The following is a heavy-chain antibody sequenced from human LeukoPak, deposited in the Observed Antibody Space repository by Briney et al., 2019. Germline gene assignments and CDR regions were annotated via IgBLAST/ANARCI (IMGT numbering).Heavy chain of an antibody. CDR3: ASRRFGELFSS. Sequence: SETLSLTCTVSGGSISSHYWSWIRQPPGKGLEWIGEINHSGSTNYNPSLKSRVTISVDTSKNQFSLKLTSVTAADTAVYYCASRRFGELFSSWGQGTLVTVSS. CDR2: INHSGST. D-gene: IGHD3-10*01. J-gene: IGHJ5*02. V-gene: IGHV4-34*01. CDR1: GGSISSHY.